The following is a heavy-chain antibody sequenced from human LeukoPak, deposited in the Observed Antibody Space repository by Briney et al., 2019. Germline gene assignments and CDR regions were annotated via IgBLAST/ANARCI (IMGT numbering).Heavy chain of an antibody. CDR1: GLTFSTSS. Sequence: PGGSLRLSCAASGLTFSTSSFHWVRQAPGKGLEWVAFIRHDGGDKYYADSVKGRFISSRDNSKNNVYLQMNSLRIEDSALYYCANDFNWATDYWGQGTLVTVSS. D-gene: IGHD1-1*01. CDR2: IRHDGGDK. CDR3: ANDFNWATDY. J-gene: IGHJ4*02. V-gene: IGHV3-30*02.